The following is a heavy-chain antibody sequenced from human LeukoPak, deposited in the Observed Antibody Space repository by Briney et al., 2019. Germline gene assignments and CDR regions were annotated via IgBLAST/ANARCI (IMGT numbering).Heavy chain of an antibody. D-gene: IGHD3-22*01. Sequence: PGGSLRLSCAASGFTFSNYYMSWIRQAPGKGLEWVSYISGSGDTNYADSVMGRFTISRDNAKNSLYLQMNSLRAEDTAVYYCARDQGDNYDSSGYYPYWGRGTLVSVSS. CDR2: ISGSGDT. J-gene: IGHJ4*02. CDR1: GFTFSNYY. CDR3: ARDQGDNYDSSGYYPY. V-gene: IGHV3-11*06.